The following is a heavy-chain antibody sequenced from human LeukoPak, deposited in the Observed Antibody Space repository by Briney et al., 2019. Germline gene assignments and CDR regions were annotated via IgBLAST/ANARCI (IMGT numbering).Heavy chain of an antibody. CDR1: GGSISSSDYC. CDR3: ARLSSPGHYYYIDV. CDR2: IFYSGNT. J-gene: IGHJ6*03. V-gene: IGHV4-39*01. Sequence: SETLSLTCTVSGGSISSSDYCWGGMRQPPGKGLEWIGNIFYSGNTYFNPSLKSRVSLSVDTSKNQSSLRLTSVTAADTAVYYCARLSSPGHYYYIDVSGKGTTVTVSS.